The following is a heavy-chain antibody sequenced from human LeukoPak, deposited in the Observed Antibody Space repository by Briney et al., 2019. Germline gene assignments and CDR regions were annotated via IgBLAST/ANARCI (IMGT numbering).Heavy chain of an antibody. CDR3: ARLSPYLGSGSSAFPDDF. Sequence: SENLSLTCTVSGGPIITSRYYWGWIRQPPGKGLEWIGSINYSGSTYYNPSLKSRVTISVDTSKNQFSLKLSSVTAADTAVYYCARLSPYLGSGSSAFPDDFWGQGTLVTVSS. D-gene: IGHD3-10*01. CDR2: INYSGST. J-gene: IGHJ4*02. V-gene: IGHV4-39*01. CDR1: GGPIITSRYY.